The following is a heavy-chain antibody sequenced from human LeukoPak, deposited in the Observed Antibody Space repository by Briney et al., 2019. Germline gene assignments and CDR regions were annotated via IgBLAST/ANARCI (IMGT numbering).Heavy chain of an antibody. Sequence: EASVKVSCKASGYTFTSYYMHWVRQAPGQGLEWMGLINPTGGSTGYAQKFQGRVTMTRDMSTSTDYMELSSLRSEDTATYYCARDNSVGDNAWWFDPWGQGTLVTVSS. CDR3: ARDNSVGDNAWWFDP. J-gene: IGHJ5*02. V-gene: IGHV1-46*01. CDR2: INPTGGST. D-gene: IGHD1-26*01. CDR1: GYTFTSYY.